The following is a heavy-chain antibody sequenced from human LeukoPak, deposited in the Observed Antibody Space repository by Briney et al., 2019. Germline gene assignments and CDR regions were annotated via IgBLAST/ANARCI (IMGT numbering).Heavy chain of an antibody. CDR2: IIPIFGTA. J-gene: IGHJ4*02. CDR3: ARGDASGYFDY. V-gene: IGHV1-69*06. CDR1: GGTFSSYA. D-gene: IGHD2-2*01. Sequence: GASVKVSCKASGGTFSSYAISWVRQAPGQGLEWMGGIIPIFGTANYAQKFQGRVTITADKSTSTAYMELSSLRSEDTAVYYCARGDASGYFDYWGQGTLVTVSS.